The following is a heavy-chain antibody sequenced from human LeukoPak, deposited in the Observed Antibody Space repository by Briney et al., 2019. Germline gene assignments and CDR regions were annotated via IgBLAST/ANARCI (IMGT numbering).Heavy chain of an antibody. V-gene: IGHV4-39*07. CDR2: IFYSGTT. J-gene: IGHJ3*02. Sequence: PSETLSLTCTVSGGSISGSSYYWGWIRQPPGKGLEWIGSIFYSGTTYYNPSLRSRVAISVDTSKNHFSLTLNAVTAADTAVYCASYSGTYSAFEIWGQGTQVTVSS. CDR3: SYSGTYSAFEI. CDR1: GGSISGSSYY. D-gene: IGHD1-26*01.